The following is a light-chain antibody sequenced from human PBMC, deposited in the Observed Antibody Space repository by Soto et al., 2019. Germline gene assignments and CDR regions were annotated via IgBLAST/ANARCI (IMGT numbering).Light chain of an antibody. CDR2: DVS. J-gene: IGLJ1*01. V-gene: IGLV2-14*01. Sequence: QSALTQPASVSGSPGQSITISCTGTSSDVGGYNYVSWYQQHPGKAPKLMIYDVSNRPSGVSNRFSGSKSGNTASLTISGLQGEDEADYYCSSYTSSSTPGVFGTGTKLTVL. CDR1: SSDVGGYNY. CDR3: SSYTSSSTPGV.